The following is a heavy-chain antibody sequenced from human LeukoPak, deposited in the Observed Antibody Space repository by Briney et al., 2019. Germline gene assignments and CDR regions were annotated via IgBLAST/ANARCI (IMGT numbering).Heavy chain of an antibody. Sequence: HSGGSLRLSCAASGFTVSSNYMSWVRQAPGKGLEWVSAFSGSGGSTYYADSVKGRFTISRDNSKNTLYLQMNSLRAEDTAVYYCAREGYTYILTGYYPKGFDYWGQGTLVTVSS. V-gene: IGHV3-23*01. CDR3: AREGYTYILTGYYPKGFDY. D-gene: IGHD3-9*01. CDR1: GFTVSSNY. J-gene: IGHJ4*02. CDR2: FSGSGGST.